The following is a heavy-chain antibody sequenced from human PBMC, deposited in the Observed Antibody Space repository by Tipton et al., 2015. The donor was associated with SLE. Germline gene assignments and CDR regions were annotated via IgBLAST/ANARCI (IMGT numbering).Heavy chain of an antibody. Sequence: TLSLTCAVYGGSFNGYYWGWIRQPPGKGPEWIGNIYHSGSTFYNPSLESRVTLSVDTSKNQFSLKLSSVTAADTAVYYCARSYANLYYFDYWGQGTLVTVSS. J-gene: IGHJ4*02. CDR1: GGSFNGYY. CDR2: IYHSGST. V-gene: IGHV4-34*01. D-gene: IGHD1-26*01. CDR3: ARSYANLYYFDY.